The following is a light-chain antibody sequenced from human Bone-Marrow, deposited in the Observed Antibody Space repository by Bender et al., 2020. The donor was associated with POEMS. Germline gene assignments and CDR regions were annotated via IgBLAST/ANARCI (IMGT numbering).Light chain of an antibody. CDR3: SSYTDSASYV. J-gene: IGLJ1*01. CDR1: SSDVGGSDF. CDR2: DVI. V-gene: IGLV2-14*03. Sequence: QSALTQPASVSGSPGQSITISCAGTSSDVGGSDFVSWYQHHPEQAPKLLIYDVITRPSGVSSRFSGYKTGNTASLTISGLQPEDEADYFCSSYTDSASYVFGTGTRVTVL.